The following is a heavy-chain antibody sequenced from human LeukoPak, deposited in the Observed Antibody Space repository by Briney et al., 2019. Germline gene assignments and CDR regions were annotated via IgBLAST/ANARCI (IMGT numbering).Heavy chain of an antibody. J-gene: IGHJ4*02. Sequence: GESLKISCRGSGYSFTSYWIGWGRQMPGKGLEWMGIIYPGDSDTRYSPSFQGQVTISADKSISTAYLQWSSLKASDTAMYYCARQTPVDTAMVTSMDYWGQGTLVTVSS. CDR3: ARQTPVDTAMVTSMDY. D-gene: IGHD5-18*01. CDR1: GYSFTSYW. CDR2: IYPGDSDT. V-gene: IGHV5-51*01.